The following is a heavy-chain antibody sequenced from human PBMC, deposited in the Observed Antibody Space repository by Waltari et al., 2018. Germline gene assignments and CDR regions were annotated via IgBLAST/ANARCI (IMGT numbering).Heavy chain of an antibody. Sequence: EVQLVESGGGLVQPGGSLRLSCAASGFTFSSYEMKWVRQAPGKGLVWVSRINSDGSSTTYADSVKGQFTISRDNAKNTLYLHMSSLRAEDTAVYYCVRENIAAAGLESWGQGTLVTVSS. V-gene: IGHV3-74*01. CDR2: INSDGSST. CDR1: GFTFSSYE. J-gene: IGHJ4*02. D-gene: IGHD6-13*01. CDR3: VRENIAAAGLES.